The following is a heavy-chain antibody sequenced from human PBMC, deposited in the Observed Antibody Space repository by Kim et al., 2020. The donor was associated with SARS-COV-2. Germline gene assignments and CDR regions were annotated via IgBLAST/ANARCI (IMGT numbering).Heavy chain of an antibody. D-gene: IGHD3-10*01. CDR3: ARDGDQLSSGIYYYYMDV. V-gene: IGHV1-46*01. J-gene: IGHJ6*03. Sequence: ASVKVSCKASGYTFTSYYMHWVRQAPGQGLEWMGIINPKGGSTNYAQKFQGRVTMTRDTSTSTVYMELSSLRSEDTAVYYCARDGDQLSSGIYYYYMDVWGKGTPVTVSS. CDR2: INPKGGST. CDR1: GYTFTSYY.